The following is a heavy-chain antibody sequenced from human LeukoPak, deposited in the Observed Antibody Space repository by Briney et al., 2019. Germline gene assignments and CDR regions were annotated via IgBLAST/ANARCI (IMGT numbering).Heavy chain of an antibody. CDR2: IYYSGST. Sequence: SETLSLTCTVSGGSISSYYWSWIRQPPGKGLEWIGYIYYSGSTNYNPSLNSRVTISVDTSKNQFSLKLSSVTAADTAVYYCARSHTYSSGYYDFDYWGQGTLVAVSS. J-gene: IGHJ4*02. D-gene: IGHD6-25*01. CDR1: GGSISSYY. V-gene: IGHV4-59*08. CDR3: ARSHTYSSGYYDFDY.